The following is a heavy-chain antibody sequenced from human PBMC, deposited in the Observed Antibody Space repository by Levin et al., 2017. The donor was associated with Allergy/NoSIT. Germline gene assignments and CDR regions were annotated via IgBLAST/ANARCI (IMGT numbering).Heavy chain of an antibody. V-gene: IGHV1-2*02. J-gene: IGHJ4*02. CDR1: GYTFTDYY. CDR2: INPNSGDT. CDR3: ARGSGAYN. Sequence: PGESLKISCKASGYTFTDYYIHWVRQAPGQGLEWMGWINPNSGDTYSTQKFQGRVTVTRDTSISTAYMELIRLTSDDTAVYFCARGSGAYNWGQGTLVTVSS. D-gene: IGHD3-10*01.